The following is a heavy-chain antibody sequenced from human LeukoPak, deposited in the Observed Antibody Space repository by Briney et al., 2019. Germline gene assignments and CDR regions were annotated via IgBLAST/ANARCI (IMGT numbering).Heavy chain of an antibody. Sequence: GGALRLSCAASGFTFSNYWMHWVRHAPGKGLVWVSRTNTDARSTTYADSVKGRFTISRDNAKNTLYLQMNSLRAEDTAVYYCARDSAYCGGDCYLFDIWGQGTMVTVSS. CDR2: TNTDARST. CDR1: GFTFSNYW. V-gene: IGHV3-74*01. J-gene: IGHJ3*02. CDR3: ARDSAYCGGDCYLFDI. D-gene: IGHD2-21*01.